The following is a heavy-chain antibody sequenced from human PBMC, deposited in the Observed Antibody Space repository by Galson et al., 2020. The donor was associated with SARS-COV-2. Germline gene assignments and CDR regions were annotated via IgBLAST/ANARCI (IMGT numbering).Heavy chain of an antibody. J-gene: IGHJ4*02. CDR1: GFTFSSYA. V-gene: IGHV3-30-3*01. CDR2: ISYDGSNK. D-gene: IGHD3-22*01. CDR3: ARDPPNPWVDYDSSGYIST. Sequence: GESLKISCAASGFTFSSYAMHWVRQAPGKGLEWVAVISYDGSNKYYADSVKGRFTISRDNSKNTLYLQMNSLRAEDTAVYYCARDPPNPWVDYDSSGYISTWGQGTLVTVSS.